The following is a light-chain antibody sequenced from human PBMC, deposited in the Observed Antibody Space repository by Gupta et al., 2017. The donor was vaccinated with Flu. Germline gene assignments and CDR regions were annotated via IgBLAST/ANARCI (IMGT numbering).Light chain of an antibody. V-gene: IGLV2-14*01. CDR1: SSDVGDYNY. Sequence: QSALTQPASVSGSPGQSITISCTGTSSDVGDYNYVSWYQQHPGKAPKLLIYEVNYRPSGISHRFSGSKSGNTASLTXSXLQAEDXAHYYCSSYTSSRTYVFGSGTQVTVL. J-gene: IGLJ1*01. CDR2: EVN. CDR3: SSYTSSRTYV.